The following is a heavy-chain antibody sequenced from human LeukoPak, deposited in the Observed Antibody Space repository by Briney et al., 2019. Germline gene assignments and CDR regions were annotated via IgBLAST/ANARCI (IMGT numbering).Heavy chain of an antibody. J-gene: IGHJ4*02. D-gene: IGHD3-10*01. CDR1: GFTFSSYG. V-gene: IGHV3-30*18. Sequence: PGGSLRLSCAASGFTFSSYGMHWVRQAPGKGLEWVALISLDGSNKDYAESVKGRFTISRDSSKNTLYLQMNSLRAKDTAVYYCAKDGEVSWFGPESYWGQGTLVAVSS. CDR2: ISLDGSNK. CDR3: AKDGEVSWFGPESY.